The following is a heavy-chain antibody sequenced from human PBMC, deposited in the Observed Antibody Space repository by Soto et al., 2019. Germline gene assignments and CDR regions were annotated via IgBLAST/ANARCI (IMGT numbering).Heavy chain of an antibody. D-gene: IGHD3-22*01. J-gene: IGHJ4*02. CDR3: ARDRPGDSSGFLILFDY. Sequence: SETLSLTCTVSGGSISSYYWSWIRQPAGKGLEWIGRIYTSGSTNYNPSLKSRVTMSVDTSKNQFSQKLSSVTAADTAVYYCARDRPGDSSGFLILFDYWGQGTLVTVSS. CDR2: IYTSGST. V-gene: IGHV4-4*07. CDR1: GGSISSYY.